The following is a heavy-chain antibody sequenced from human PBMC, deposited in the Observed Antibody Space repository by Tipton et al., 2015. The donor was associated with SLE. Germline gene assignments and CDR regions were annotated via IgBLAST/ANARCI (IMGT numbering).Heavy chain of an antibody. CDR3: AKATIRHYYYGMDV. Sequence: SLRLSCAASGFTFSSYAMHWVRQAPGKGLEWVAVISYDGSNKYYADSVKGRFTISRDNSKNTLYLQMNSLRAEDTAVYYCAKATIRHYYYGMDVWGQGTTVTVSS. CDR2: ISYDGSNK. D-gene: IGHD1-14*01. V-gene: IGHV3-30*04. J-gene: IGHJ6*02. CDR1: GFTFSSYA.